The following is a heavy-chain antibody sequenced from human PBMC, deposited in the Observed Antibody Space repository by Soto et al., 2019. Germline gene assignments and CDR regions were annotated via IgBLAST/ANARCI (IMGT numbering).Heavy chain of an antibody. CDR2: INVGNGDT. V-gene: IGHV1-3*01. CDR1: GYTCTSYP. Sequence: QVQLVQSGAEVKKPGASVKVSCKASGYTCTSYPMHWVRQAPGQRLEWMGWINVGNGDTKYSQKLQGRVTITTDTSSSTAYMELSSLRSEDTAVYYCARDDNWSDSFPYDAFDIWGQGTMVTVSS. CDR3: ARDDNWSDSFPYDAFDI. J-gene: IGHJ3*02. D-gene: IGHD1-1*01.